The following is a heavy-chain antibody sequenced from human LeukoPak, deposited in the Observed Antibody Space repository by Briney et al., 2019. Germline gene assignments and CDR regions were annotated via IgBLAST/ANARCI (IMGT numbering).Heavy chain of an antibody. CDR2: IHNSGTT. CDR1: GGPFSGCF. D-gene: IGHD3-10*01. Sequence: SETLSLTCAVSGGPFSGCFWSWIRQSSGKGLEWIGEIHNSGTTNYNPSLNSRVTISEDTSKNQFYLNLSSVTAADTAVYYCARRYYYNLGSFPFDFWGQGTLVTVSS. V-gene: IGHV4-34*01. J-gene: IGHJ4*02. CDR3: ARRYYYNLGSFPFDF.